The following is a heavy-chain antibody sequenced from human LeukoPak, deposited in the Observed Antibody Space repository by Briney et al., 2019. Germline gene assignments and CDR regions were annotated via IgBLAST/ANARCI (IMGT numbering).Heavy chain of an antibody. CDR2: FYSGGNT. V-gene: IGHV3-53*01. D-gene: IGHD3-10*01. CDR1: GFTFSSNY. Sequence: GGSLRLSCAASGFTFSSNYMSWVRQAPGKGLEWVSVFYSGGNTYYADSVKGRFTISRDNSKNTLYLQMNSLRAEDTAVYYCARSTYYYGSGSPTYFDYWGQGTLVTVSS. J-gene: IGHJ4*02. CDR3: ARSTYYYGSGSPTYFDY.